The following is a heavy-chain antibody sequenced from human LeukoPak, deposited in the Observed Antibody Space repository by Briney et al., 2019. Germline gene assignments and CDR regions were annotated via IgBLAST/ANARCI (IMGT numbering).Heavy chain of an antibody. CDR2: ISGSGGST. CDR3: ARGRDYYDSSGFAFDI. J-gene: IGHJ3*02. Sequence: GGSLRLSCAASGFTFSSYAMSWVRQAPGKGLEWVSAISGSGGSTYYADSVKGRFTISRDNSKNTLYLQMNSLRAEDTAVYYCARGRDYYDSSGFAFDIWGQGTMVTVSS. D-gene: IGHD3-22*01. V-gene: IGHV3-23*01. CDR1: GFTFSSYA.